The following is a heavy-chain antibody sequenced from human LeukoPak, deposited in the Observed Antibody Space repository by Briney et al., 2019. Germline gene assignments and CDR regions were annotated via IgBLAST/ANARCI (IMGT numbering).Heavy chain of an antibody. CDR3: ARDHIPYSFGMDV. D-gene: IGHD2-21*01. J-gene: IGHJ6*02. CDR1: GGSISNYY. CDR2: IYYSGST. V-gene: IGHV4-59*01. Sequence: SETLSLTCTVSGGSISNYYWSWIRQPPGKGLEWIGYIYYSGSTNYNPSLKSRVTISVDTSKNQFSLKLSSVTAADTAVYYCARDHIPYSFGMDVWGQGTTVTVSS.